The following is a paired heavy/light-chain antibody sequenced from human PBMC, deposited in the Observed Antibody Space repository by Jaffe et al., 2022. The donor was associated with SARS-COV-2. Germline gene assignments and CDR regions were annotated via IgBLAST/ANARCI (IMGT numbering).Light chain of an antibody. CDR1: SSNFENSY. CDR2: ANN. V-gene: IGLV1-51*02. J-gene: IGLJ1*01. Sequence: QSVLTQPPSVSAAPGQKVTVPCSGSSSNFENSYVSWYQQLPRTAPKLLIYANNRRPSGIPDRFSGSKSGTSATLGITGLQAGDEADYYCGTWDNSLSSYVFGAGTKVTVL. CDR3: GTWDNSLSSYV.
Heavy chain of an antibody. CDR3: ARKTGSTWGEFDF. CDR2: IYYSGST. CDR1: GESVSSGRYF. V-gene: IGHV4-61*01. Sequence: QVQLQESGPGLVKSSETLSLTCTVSGESVSSGRYFWSWIRQTPGKGLEWIGYIYYSGSTSYNLSLESRLTISIDTSKNQFSLKLTSVTAADTAVYYCARKTGSTWGEFDFWGQGALVTVSS. D-gene: IGHD2-2*01. J-gene: IGHJ4*02.